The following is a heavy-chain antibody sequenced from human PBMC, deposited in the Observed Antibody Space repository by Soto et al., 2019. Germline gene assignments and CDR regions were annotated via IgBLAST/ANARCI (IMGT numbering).Heavy chain of an antibody. J-gene: IGHJ4*02. CDR3: ARHVPLQVLVSNYFDY. Sequence: SETLSLTCTVSGGSISSSSYYWGWIRQPPGKGLEWIGSIYYSGSTYYNPSLKSRVTISVDTSKNQFSLKLSSVTAADTAVYYCARHVPLQVLVSNYFDYWGQGTLVTVSS. D-gene: IGHD6-13*01. CDR1: GGSISSSSYY. V-gene: IGHV4-39*01. CDR2: IYYSGST.